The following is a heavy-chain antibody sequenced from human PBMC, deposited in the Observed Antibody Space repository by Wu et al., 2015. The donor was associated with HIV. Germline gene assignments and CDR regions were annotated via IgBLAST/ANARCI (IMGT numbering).Heavy chain of an antibody. J-gene: IGHJ3*01. CDR3: ATLIRYNLNDKADAFDF. D-gene: IGHD1-1*01. CDR2: SDPEDGET. CDR1: GYTLSKLS. V-gene: IGHV1-24*01. Sequence: HDQLVQSGAEVKKPGASVKVSCKVSGYTLSKLSVHWVRQAPGKGLEWMGGSDPEDGETVYAQKFQGRVTLTEDTSTDTAYMELTRPRSEDTAVYYCATLIRYNLNDKADAFDFWGHGTMVTVSS.